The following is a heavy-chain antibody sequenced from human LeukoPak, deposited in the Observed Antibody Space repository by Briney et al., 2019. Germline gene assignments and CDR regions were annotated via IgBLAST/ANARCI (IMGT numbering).Heavy chain of an antibody. V-gene: IGHV4-34*01. CDR1: GGSFSGYY. Sequence: SETLSLTCAVYGGSFSGYYWSWIRQPPGKGLEWIGEIDHSGSTNYNPSLKSRVTISVDTSKNQFSLKLSSVTAADTAVYYCATHVDTDYWGQGTLVTVSS. D-gene: IGHD5-18*01. CDR2: IDHSGST. CDR3: ATHVDTDY. J-gene: IGHJ4*02.